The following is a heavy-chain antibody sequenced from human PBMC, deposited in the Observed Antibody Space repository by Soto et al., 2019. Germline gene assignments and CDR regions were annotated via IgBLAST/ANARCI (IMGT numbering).Heavy chain of an antibody. CDR3: ARSTGYGDSYFDY. CDR1: GGSIRTYY. V-gene: IGHV4-59*01. CDR2: MYYGGST. D-gene: IGHD4-17*01. J-gene: IGHJ4*02. Sequence: SETLSLTCTVSGGSIRTYYWNWIRQPPGKGLEWIGYMYYGGSTNYNPSLKSRVTVSGDTSKNDFSLKLTSVTAADTAVYYCARSTGYGDSYFDYWGRGTLVT.